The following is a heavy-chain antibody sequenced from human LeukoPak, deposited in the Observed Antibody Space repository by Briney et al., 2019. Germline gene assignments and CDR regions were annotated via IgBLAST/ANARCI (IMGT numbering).Heavy chain of an antibody. D-gene: IGHD6-13*01. J-gene: IGHJ2*01. V-gene: IGHV4-39*01. Sequence: SETLSLTCTVSGGSISSSSYYWGWIRQPPGKGLEWIGSTYYSGSTYYNPSLKSRVTISVDTSKNQFSLKLSSVTAADTAVYYCARLGYSSSVNWYFDLWGRGTLVTVSS. CDR2: TYYSGST. CDR1: GGSISSSSYY. CDR3: ARLGYSSSVNWYFDL.